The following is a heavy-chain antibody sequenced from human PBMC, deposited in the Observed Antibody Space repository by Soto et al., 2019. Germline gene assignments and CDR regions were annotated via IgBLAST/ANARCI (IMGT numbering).Heavy chain of an antibody. CDR3: AREGYQLLYYYYYMDV. CDR2: IIPIFGTA. D-gene: IGHD2-2*01. Sequence: GASVKVSCKASGGTFSSYAISWVRQAPGQGLEWMGGIIPIFGTANYAQKFQGRVTITADESKNQFSLQLNSATPEDTAVYYCAREGYQLLYYYYYMDVWGKGTTVTVSS. V-gene: IGHV1-69*13. CDR1: GGTFSSYA. J-gene: IGHJ6*03.